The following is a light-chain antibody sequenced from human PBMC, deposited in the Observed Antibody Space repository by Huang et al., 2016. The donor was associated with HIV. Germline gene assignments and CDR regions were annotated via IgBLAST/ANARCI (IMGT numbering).Light chain of an antibody. CDR1: QSVSSN. CDR2: GAS. CDR3: RQYNDWPRGT. J-gene: IGKJ2*01. Sequence: EMVMTQSPGTLSVSPGESATLSCRASQSVSSNLAWYQQKPGQAHRLLIYGASIRATGIPAMFSGRGSGTECTLTISSLQSEDFAVYYCRQYNDWPRGTFGQGTKLEIK. V-gene: IGKV3-15*01.